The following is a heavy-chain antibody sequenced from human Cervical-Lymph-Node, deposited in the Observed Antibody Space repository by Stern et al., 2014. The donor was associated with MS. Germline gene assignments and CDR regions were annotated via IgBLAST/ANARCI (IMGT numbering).Heavy chain of an antibody. V-gene: IGHV5-51*01. CDR1: EYNFGTYW. CDR3: ARRVGNIVGITRFDS. J-gene: IGHJ4*02. Sequence: VQLGQSGAEVKKPGESLKISCQGSEYNFGTYWIAWVRQMPGRGLEWMGTIYPSDSDTRYSPSFQGQVTFSADTSINTAYLQWSSLKASDTAMYFCARRVGNIVGITRFDSWGQGTLVTVSS. D-gene: IGHD1-26*01. CDR2: IYPSDSDT.